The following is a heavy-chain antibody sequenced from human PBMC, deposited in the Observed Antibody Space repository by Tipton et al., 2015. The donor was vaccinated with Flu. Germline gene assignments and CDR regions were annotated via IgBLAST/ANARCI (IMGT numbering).Heavy chain of an antibody. CDR3: ARPNSLQNYAMDV. CDR2: IYYSGST. CDR1: GGSINSDSYY. J-gene: IGHJ6*02. D-gene: IGHD2/OR15-2a*01. Sequence: GLVKPSETLSLICTVSGGSINSDSYYWGWIRQPPGKGLEWIGIIYYSGSTDYSPSLKSRVTISVDSSNNQLSLKLSHVTAADTAVYYCARPNSLQNYAMDVWGQGTTVPVSS. V-gene: IGHV4-39*01.